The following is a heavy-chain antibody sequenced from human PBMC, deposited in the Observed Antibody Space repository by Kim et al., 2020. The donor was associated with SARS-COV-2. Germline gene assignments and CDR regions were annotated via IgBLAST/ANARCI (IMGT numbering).Heavy chain of an antibody. V-gene: IGHV4-39*01. D-gene: IGHD1-1*01. CDR3: ARPNGYNYYFDY. Sequence: YYNPSLKSRVTISVDTSKNQFSLKLSSVTAADTAVYYCARPNGYNYYFDYWGQGTLVTVSS. J-gene: IGHJ4*02.